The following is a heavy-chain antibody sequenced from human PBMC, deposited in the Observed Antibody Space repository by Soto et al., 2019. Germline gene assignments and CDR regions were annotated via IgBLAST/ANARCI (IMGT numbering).Heavy chain of an antibody. J-gene: IGHJ4*02. CDR2: IYYSGST. CDR3: AREHYYGSGSYYN. CDR1: GGSISSGDYY. V-gene: IGHV4-30-4*01. D-gene: IGHD3-10*01. Sequence: SETLSLTCTVSGGSISSGDYYWSWIRQPPGKGLEWIGYIYYSGSTYYNPSLKSRVTISVDTSKNQFSLKLSSVTAADTAVYYCAREHYYGSGSYYNWGQGTLVTVSS.